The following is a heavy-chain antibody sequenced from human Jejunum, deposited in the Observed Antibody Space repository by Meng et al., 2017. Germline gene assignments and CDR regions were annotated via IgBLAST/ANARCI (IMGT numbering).Heavy chain of an antibody. D-gene: IGHD6-19*01. CDR3: AGAPSRSSSVWNSPFDY. Sequence: SETLSLTCTVSGGSIRSSNYYWGWIRQPPGKGLEWIGSIYYSGSTYYNPSLKSRVTISVDTSKSQFSLELSSVTAADTAYYYCAGAPSRSSSVWNSPFDYWGQGTQVTVSS. CDR1: GGSIRSSNYY. V-gene: IGHV4-39*07. CDR2: IYYSGST. J-gene: IGHJ4*01.